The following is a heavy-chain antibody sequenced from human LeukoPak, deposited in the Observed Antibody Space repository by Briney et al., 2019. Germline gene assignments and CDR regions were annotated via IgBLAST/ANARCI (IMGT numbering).Heavy chain of an antibody. CDR3: AAFPSDSSGYDSKDDAFDI. CDR1: GGSISSGSYY. V-gene: IGHV4-39*01. J-gene: IGHJ3*02. CDR2: ISYSGST. Sequence: SETLSLTCTVSGGSISSGSYYWDWVRQPPGKGLEWIGTISYSGSTYYNPSLKSRVTISVDTSKNQFSLKLSSVTAADTAVYYCAAFPSDSSGYDSKDDAFDIWGQGTMVTVSS. D-gene: IGHD3-22*01.